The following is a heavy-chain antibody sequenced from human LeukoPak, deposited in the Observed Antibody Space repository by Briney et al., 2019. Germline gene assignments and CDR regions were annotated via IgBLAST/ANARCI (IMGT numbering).Heavy chain of an antibody. J-gene: IGHJ4*02. CDR3: AKDLGNCGGDCYSGDY. CDR2: ISYDGSNK. CDR1: GFTFSSYG. V-gene: IGHV3-30*18. D-gene: IGHD2-21*02. Sequence: GRSLRLSCAASGFTFSSYGMHWVRQAPGKGLEWVAVISYDGSNKYYADSVKGRFTISRDNSKNTLYLQMNSLRAEDTAVYYCAKDLGNCGGDCYSGDYWGQGTLVTVYS.